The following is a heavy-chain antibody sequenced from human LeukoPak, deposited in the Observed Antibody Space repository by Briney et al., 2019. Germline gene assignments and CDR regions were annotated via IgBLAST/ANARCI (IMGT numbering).Heavy chain of an antibody. Sequence: GGSLRLSCTASGFTFGDYAMSWVRQAPGKGLEWVSSISSSSNFIYYADSMKGRFTISRDNAKNSLYLQMNSLRAEDTAVYYCARVCDFWSGYCGVSINYMDVWGKGTTVTVSS. V-gene: IGHV3-21*01. D-gene: IGHD3-3*01. J-gene: IGHJ6*03. CDR1: GFTFGDYA. CDR2: ISSSSNFI. CDR3: ARVCDFWSGYCGVSINYMDV.